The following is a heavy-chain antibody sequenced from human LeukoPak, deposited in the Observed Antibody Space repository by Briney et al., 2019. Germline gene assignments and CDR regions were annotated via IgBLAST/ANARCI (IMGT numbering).Heavy chain of an antibody. Sequence: GGSLRLSCAASGFTFSSYWMHWVRQAPGKGLVWVSRINSDGSSTSYADSVKGRFTISRDNAKNTPYLQMNSLRAEDTAVYYCARAKNWGSIYFDYWGQGTLVTVSS. CDR1: GFTFSSYW. J-gene: IGHJ4*02. V-gene: IGHV3-74*01. CDR3: ARAKNWGSIYFDY. D-gene: IGHD7-27*01. CDR2: INSDGSST.